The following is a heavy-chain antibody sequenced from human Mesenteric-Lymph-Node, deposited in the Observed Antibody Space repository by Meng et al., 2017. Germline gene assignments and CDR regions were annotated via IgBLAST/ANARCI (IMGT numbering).Heavy chain of an antibody. CDR2: IKCDGSEK. V-gene: IGHV3-52*01. D-gene: IGHD1-26*01. Sequence: GESLKISCAASGFTFSSSWMHWVWQAPEKGLEWVADIKCDGSEKYYVDSVKGRLTIYRDNAKNSLYLQMNSLSSEDTAVYYCTRRQRLMGATITQPGPFDYWARGTLAT. J-gene: IGHJ4*02. CDR3: TRRQRLMGATITQPGPFDY. CDR1: GFTFSSSW.